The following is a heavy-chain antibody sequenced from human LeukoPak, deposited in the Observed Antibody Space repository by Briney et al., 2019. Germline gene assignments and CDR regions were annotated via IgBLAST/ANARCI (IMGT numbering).Heavy chain of an antibody. CDR2: IIPIFGTA. J-gene: IGHJ6*03. Sequence: GASVKVSCKASGGTFSSYAISWVRQAPGQGLEWMGGIIPIFGTANYAQKFQGRVTITADKSTSTAYMELSSLRSEDTAVYYCASGTAMVGYYMDVWGKGTAVTVSS. V-gene: IGHV1-69*06. CDR3: ASGTAMVGYYMDV. D-gene: IGHD5-18*01. CDR1: GGTFSSYA.